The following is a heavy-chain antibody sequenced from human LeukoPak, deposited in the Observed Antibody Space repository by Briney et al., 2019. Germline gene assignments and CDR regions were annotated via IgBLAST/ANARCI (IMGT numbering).Heavy chain of an antibody. CDR3: ARHVGGYSGSYYVIDY. J-gene: IGHJ4*02. V-gene: IGHV4-59*08. Sequence: SETLSLTCTVSGGSISSYYWSWIRQPPGKGLEWIGYIYYSGSTNYNPSLKSRVTISVDTSKNQFSLKLSSVTAADTAVYYCARHVGGYSGSYYVIDYWGQGILVTVSS. CDR1: GGSISSYY. D-gene: IGHD1-26*01. CDR2: IYYSGST.